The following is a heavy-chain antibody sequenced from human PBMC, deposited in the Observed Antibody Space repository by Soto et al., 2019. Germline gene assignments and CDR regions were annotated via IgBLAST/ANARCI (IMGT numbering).Heavy chain of an antibody. Sequence: PSETLSLTCTVSGGSFSCYFWTWIRQPPGKGLEWLAEINHSGITNYNPSVESRVSMSVDTSKNQFSLRLYSVTAADTAVYYCVRGPYNYNSRYFDYWGQGTPVTVSS. CDR1: GGSFSCYF. CDR3: VRGPYNYNSRYFDY. D-gene: IGHD1-1*01. J-gene: IGHJ4*02. V-gene: IGHV4-34*01. CDR2: INHSGIT.